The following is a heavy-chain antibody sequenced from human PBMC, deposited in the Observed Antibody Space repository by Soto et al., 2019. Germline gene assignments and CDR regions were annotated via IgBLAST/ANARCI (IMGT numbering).Heavy chain of an antibody. CDR2: IIPIFGTA. J-gene: IGHJ4*02. D-gene: IGHD3-9*01. CDR1: GGTFSSYT. V-gene: IGHV1-69*13. CDR3: AREYDILTGCDE. Sequence: SVKVSCKASGGTFSSYTISWVRQAPGQGLEWMGRIIPIFGTANYAQKFQGRVTITADESTSTAYMELSSLRSEDTAVYYCAREYDILTGCDEWGQRTPVTVSS.